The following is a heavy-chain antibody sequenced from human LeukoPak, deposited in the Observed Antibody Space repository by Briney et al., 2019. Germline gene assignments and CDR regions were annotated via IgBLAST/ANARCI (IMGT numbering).Heavy chain of an antibody. CDR2: INPNSAAT. Sequence: ASVTVSFTSSVYTFTYYYIHWVRQAPGQGLEWMGWINPNSAATYSPQKFQGRVTMTRDTSISTAYMDLSRLRSDDTALYYCAIRDYGDRDPFDIWGQGTMVTVSS. V-gene: IGHV1-2*02. J-gene: IGHJ3*02. CDR3: AIRDYGDRDPFDI. D-gene: IGHD4-17*01. CDR1: VYTFTYYY.